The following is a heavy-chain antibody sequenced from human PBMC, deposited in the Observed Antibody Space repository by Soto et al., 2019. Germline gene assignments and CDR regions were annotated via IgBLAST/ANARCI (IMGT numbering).Heavy chain of an antibody. CDR2: ISYDGSNK. CDR3: ARESGESLYYYYYGMDV. CDR1: GFTFSSYA. J-gene: IGHJ6*02. D-gene: IGHD3-10*01. Sequence: GGSLRLSCAASGFTFSSYAMHWVRQAPGKGLEWVAVISYDGSNKYYADSVKGRFTISRDNSKNTLYLQMNSLRAEDTAVYYCARESGESLYYYYYGMDVWGQGTTVTVSS. V-gene: IGHV3-30-3*01.